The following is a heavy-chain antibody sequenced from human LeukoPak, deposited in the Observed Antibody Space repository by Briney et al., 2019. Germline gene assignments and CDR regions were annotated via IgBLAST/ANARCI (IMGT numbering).Heavy chain of an antibody. Sequence: GSLRLSCAASGFPFSRYSMNWVRQAPGKGLEWLSYISSSSSSIYYADSVEGRFTISRDNAKNSLYLQMKNLRAEDTAVYYCARDSGGITEDFDYWGQGTLVTVSS. D-gene: IGHD3-16*01. CDR1: GFPFSRYS. V-gene: IGHV3-48*04. CDR2: ISSSSSSI. J-gene: IGHJ4*02. CDR3: ARDSGGITEDFDY.